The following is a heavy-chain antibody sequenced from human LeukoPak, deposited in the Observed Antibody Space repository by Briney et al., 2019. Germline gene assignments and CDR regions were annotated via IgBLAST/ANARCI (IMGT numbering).Heavy chain of an antibody. D-gene: IGHD2-2*01. V-gene: IGHV3-23*01. Sequence: GGSLRLSCAASGFTFNNYAMSWARQAPGKGLQWVSDISGSGGNTSYPESVKGRFTISRDNSKNTLYLQMNSLRAEDTATYYCAREGYCTSTSCYAGIDYWGQGTLVTVSS. CDR3: AREGYCTSTSCYAGIDY. J-gene: IGHJ4*02. CDR2: ISGSGGNT. CDR1: GFTFNNYA.